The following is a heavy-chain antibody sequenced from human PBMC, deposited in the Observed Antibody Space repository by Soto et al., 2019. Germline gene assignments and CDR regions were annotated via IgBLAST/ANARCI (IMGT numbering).Heavy chain of an antibody. Sequence: QVQLVESGGGVVQPGRSLRLSCAASGFTFSSDAMHWVRQAPGKGLEWVAVISYDGSNKYYADSVKGRFTISRDNSKNTPYLQMNSLRAEDTAVYYCARDRRDAFDIWGQGTMVTVSS. CDR1: GFTFSSDA. CDR3: ARDRRDAFDI. V-gene: IGHV3-30-3*01. J-gene: IGHJ3*02. CDR2: ISYDGSNK.